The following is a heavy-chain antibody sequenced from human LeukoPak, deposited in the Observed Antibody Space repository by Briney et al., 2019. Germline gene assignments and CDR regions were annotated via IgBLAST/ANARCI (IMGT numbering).Heavy chain of an antibody. D-gene: IGHD4-23*01. CDR3: AREERYGGNPY. V-gene: IGHV1-69*05. J-gene: IGHJ4*02. CDR1: GGTFSSYA. CDR2: IIPIFGTA. Sequence: ASVKVSCKVSGGTFSSYAISWVRQAPGQGLEWMGGIIPIFGTANYAQKFQGRVTITTDESTSTAYMELSSLRSEDTAVYYCAREERYGGNPYWGQGTLVTVSS.